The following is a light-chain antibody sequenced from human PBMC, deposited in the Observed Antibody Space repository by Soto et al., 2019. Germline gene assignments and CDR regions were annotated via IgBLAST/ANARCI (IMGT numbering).Light chain of an antibody. Sequence: SVLPQPASVSVFPGQSIAISCTGTSSDVGLYNYVSWYQQHPDKVPKLIIYDVTNRPSGVSDRFSGSKSGNTTSLTISGLQADDEADYYCSSFTTSSTYVFGTGTQLTVL. V-gene: IGLV2-14*01. CDR2: DVT. CDR1: SSDVGLYNY. CDR3: SSFTTSSTYV. J-gene: IGLJ1*01.